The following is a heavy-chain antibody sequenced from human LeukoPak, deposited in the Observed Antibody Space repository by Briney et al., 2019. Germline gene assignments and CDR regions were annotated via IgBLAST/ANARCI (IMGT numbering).Heavy chain of an antibody. J-gene: IGHJ4*02. CDR3: ARVHQFLEWCDFDY. D-gene: IGHD3-3*01. V-gene: IGHV1-18*01. CDR1: GGTFSSYA. Sequence: ASVKVSCKASGGTFSSYAISWVRQAPGQGLEWMGWISAYNGNTNYAQKLQGRVTMTTDTSTSTAYMELRSLRSDDTAVYYCARVHQFLEWCDFDYWGQGTLVTVSS. CDR2: ISAYNGNT.